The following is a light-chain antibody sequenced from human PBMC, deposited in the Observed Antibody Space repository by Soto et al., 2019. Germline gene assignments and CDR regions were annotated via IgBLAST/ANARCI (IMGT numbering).Light chain of an antibody. J-gene: IGKJ1*01. V-gene: IGKV3-20*01. CDR1: QSVTSAY. CDR2: GAS. Sequence: EIVLTQSPGTLSLSPGDRATLSCRASQSVTSAYLAWYQQKPGQAPSLLIYGASTRATGIPDRFRGSGSGTDFTLSITRLETEDFAVYYCQQYGRSPWTVGQGTKVEV. CDR3: QQYGRSPWT.